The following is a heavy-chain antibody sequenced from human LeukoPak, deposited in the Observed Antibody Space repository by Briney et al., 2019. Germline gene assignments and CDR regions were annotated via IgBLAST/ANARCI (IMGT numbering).Heavy chain of an antibody. CDR3: AKGRGEEIIDWFDP. V-gene: IGHV3-23*01. Sequence: PGGSLRLSCAASVFTFRSYAMAWVRQAPGKGLEWVSSISGSSGGTYYSHSVKGRFTISRDNSNNRLYLQMNSLRAEDTALYSCAKGRGEEIIDWFDPWGQGTLVTVSS. CDR2: ISGSSGGT. D-gene: IGHD2-21*01. J-gene: IGHJ5*02. CDR1: VFTFRSYA.